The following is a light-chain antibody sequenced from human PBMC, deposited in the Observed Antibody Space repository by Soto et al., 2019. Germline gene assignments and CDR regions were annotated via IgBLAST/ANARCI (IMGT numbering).Light chain of an antibody. Sequence: DIVLTQSPDSLAVSLGERATINCKSSQSVLYTSSNKNSLAWYQQKPGQPPKLLIYWASTRESGVPDRFSGGGSGTDFTLTISSLQAEDVAVYYCQQSYSAPRTFGQGTKVEIK. V-gene: IGKV4-1*01. CDR3: QQSYSAPRT. CDR2: WAS. CDR1: QSVLYTSSNKNS. J-gene: IGKJ1*01.